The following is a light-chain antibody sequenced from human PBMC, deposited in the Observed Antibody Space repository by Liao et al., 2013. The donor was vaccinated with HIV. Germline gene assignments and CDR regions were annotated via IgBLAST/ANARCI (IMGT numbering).Light chain of an antibody. CDR2: KDS. CDR3: YSAAENNLV. V-gene: IGLV3-21*01. Sequence: SYVLTQPPSVSVAPGKTARITCGGDNIGSKSVHWYQQQPGQAPVVVMCKDSERPSGIPDRFSASRSGTTVTLTISGAQVEDEADYYCYSAAENNLVFGGGTKLTVL. J-gene: IGLJ2*01. CDR1: NIGSKS.